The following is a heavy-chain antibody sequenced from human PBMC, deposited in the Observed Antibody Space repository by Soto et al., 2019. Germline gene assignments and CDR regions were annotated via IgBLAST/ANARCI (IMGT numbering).Heavy chain of an antibody. J-gene: IGHJ5*02. V-gene: IGHV1-69*12. CDR1: GGTFSSYA. CDR3: ARDRGPSSGYYPYWFDP. Sequence: QVQLVQSVAEVKKPGSAVKFSCKASGGTFSSYAITWVGHAPGQGLEWMGGIIPIFGTANYAQKFQARVTITADESTSTAYMELSSLRSEDTAVYYCARDRGPSSGYYPYWFDPWGQGTLVTVSS. CDR2: IIPIFGTA. D-gene: IGHD3-22*01.